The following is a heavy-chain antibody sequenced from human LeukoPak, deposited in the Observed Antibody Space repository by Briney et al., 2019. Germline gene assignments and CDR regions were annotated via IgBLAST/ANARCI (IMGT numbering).Heavy chain of an antibody. CDR3: AKRGGVAANSHYFDY. Sequence: GGSLRLSCAASGFTFSSYAMSWVRQAPGKGLGWVSAISGSGGSTYYADSVKGRFTISRDNSKNTLYLQMNSLRAEDTAVYYCAKRGGVAANSHYFDYWGQGTLVTVSS. J-gene: IGHJ4*02. D-gene: IGHD2-15*01. CDR1: GFTFSSYA. CDR2: ISGSGGST. V-gene: IGHV3-23*01.